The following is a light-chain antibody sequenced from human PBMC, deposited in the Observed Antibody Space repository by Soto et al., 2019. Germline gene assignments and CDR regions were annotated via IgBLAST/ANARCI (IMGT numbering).Light chain of an antibody. CDR1: QSVSGSF. CDR3: QQYGSSPWT. Sequence: PKSPGALSLSTGERATLSCRASQSVSGSFLAWYQQKFGQAPRLLIYGASSRATGIPDRFSGSGSGTDFTLTISRLEPEDFAVYYCQQYGSSPWTFAQGTKVDI. J-gene: IGKJ1*01. V-gene: IGKV3-20*01. CDR2: GAS.